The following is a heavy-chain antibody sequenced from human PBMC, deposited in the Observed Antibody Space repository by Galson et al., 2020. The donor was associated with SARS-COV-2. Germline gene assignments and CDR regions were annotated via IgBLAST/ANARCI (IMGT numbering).Heavy chain of an antibody. CDR1: GFTFSSYS. CDR3: ARGAIIVVVPAGIGSGMDV. CDR2: ISSSSSYI. V-gene: IGHV3-21*01. Sequence: GESLKISCEASGFTFSSYSMNWVRQAPGKGLEWVSSISSSSSYIYYADSVKGRFTISRDNAKNSLYLQMNSLRAEDTAVYYCARGAIIVVVPAGIGSGMDVWRQGTTVTVPS. D-gene: IGHD2-2*02. J-gene: IGHJ6*02.